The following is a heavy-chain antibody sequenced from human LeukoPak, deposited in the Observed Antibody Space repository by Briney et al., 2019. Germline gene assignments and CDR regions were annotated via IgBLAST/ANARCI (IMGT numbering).Heavy chain of an antibody. CDR1: GFTVNSNY. V-gene: IGHV3-66*01. CDR3: ARDSGYSSGQPDY. D-gene: IGHD6-19*01. Sequence: GGSLRLSCAASGFTVNSNYMNWVRQAPGKGLEWVSVIYSGGATYYADSVKGRFTISRDNSKNTLYLQLNSLRAEDTAIYYCARDSGYSSGQPDYWGQGTLVTVSS. CDR2: IYSGGAT. J-gene: IGHJ4*02.